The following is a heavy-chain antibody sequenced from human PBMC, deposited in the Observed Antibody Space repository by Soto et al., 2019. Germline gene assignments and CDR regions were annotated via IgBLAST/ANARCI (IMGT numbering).Heavy chain of an antibody. CDR1: GGSISSGGYS. V-gene: IGHV4-30-2*01. CDR3: ARVLVVVITGSGWFDP. CDR2: IYHSGST. Sequence: PSETLSLTCAVSGGSISSGGYSWSWIRQPPGKGLEWIGYIYHSGSTYYNPSLKSRVTISVDRSKNQFSLKLSSVTAADTAVYYCARVLVVVITGSGWFDPWGQGTLVTVSS. J-gene: IGHJ5*02. D-gene: IGHD3-22*01.